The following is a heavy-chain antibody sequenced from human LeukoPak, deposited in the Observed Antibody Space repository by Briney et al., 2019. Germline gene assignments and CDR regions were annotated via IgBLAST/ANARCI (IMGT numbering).Heavy chain of an antibody. CDR1: GFTFSSYW. CDR2: IKRDGSEK. V-gene: IGHV3-7*01. CDR3: ARDKPRGSYDGSIFDS. J-gene: IGHJ4*02. D-gene: IGHD3-16*01. Sequence: GGSLRLSCAASGFTFSSYWMSWVRQAPGKGLEWVANIKRDGSEKYYVDSVKGRFTLSRDNAKSSVYLQMNSLRAEDAAVYYCARDKPRGSYDGSIFDSWGQGTLVTVSS.